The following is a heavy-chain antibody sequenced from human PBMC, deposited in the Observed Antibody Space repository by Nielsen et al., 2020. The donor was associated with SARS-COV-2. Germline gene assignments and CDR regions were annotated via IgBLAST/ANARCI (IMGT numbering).Heavy chain of an antibody. Sequence: GESLKISCVVSGFNIRGYWMTWVRQAPGKGLEWVGNIKLDGSEKYYVDSVKGRFTISRDNSKNTLYLQMNSLRVEDTGVYYCAREDREVAVAGVPDYWGLGILVTVSS. CDR3: AREDREVAVAGVPDY. D-gene: IGHD6-19*01. CDR1: GFNIRGYW. CDR2: IKLDGSEK. J-gene: IGHJ4*02. V-gene: IGHV3-7*01.